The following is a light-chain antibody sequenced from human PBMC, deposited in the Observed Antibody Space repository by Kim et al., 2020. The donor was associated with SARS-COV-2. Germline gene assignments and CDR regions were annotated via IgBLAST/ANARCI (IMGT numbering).Light chain of an antibody. CDR2: LSSDGSH. J-gene: IGLJ2*01. CDR1: SGYSTYA. Sequence: ASVKLTCTLSSGYSTYAIAWHQQQPEKGPRYLMKLSSDGSHSKGDGIPDRFSGSSSGAERYLTISSIQSEDEADYYCQTWGADIVIFGGGTQLTVL. CDR3: QTWGADIVI. V-gene: IGLV4-69*01.